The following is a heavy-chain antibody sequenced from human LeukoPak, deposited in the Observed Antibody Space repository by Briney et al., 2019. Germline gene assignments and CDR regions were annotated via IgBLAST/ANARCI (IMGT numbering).Heavy chain of an antibody. CDR1: GFTFSSYA. D-gene: IGHD6-6*01. V-gene: IGHV3-23*01. J-gene: IGHJ4*02. Sequence: GVSLRLSCAASGFTFSSYAMSWVRQAPGKGLEWVSVISGRDGSTYYADSVKGRFTISRDNSKNTLCLQMSNLRAEDTAVYYCAKESGISWGYFDYWGQGTLVTVSS. CDR3: AKESGISWGYFDY. CDR2: ISGRDGST.